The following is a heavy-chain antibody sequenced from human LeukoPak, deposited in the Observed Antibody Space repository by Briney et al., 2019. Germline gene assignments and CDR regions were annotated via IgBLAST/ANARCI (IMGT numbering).Heavy chain of an antibody. Sequence: GGSLRLSCAASGFTFSSYSMNWVRQAPGKGLEWVSSISSSSSYIYYADSVKGRFTISRDNAKNSLYLQMNSLRAEDTAVYYCARSGYNYGYWFDYWGQGTLVTVSS. CDR3: ARSGYNYGYWFDY. J-gene: IGHJ4*02. CDR1: GFTFSSYS. CDR2: ISSSSSYI. D-gene: IGHD5-18*01. V-gene: IGHV3-21*01.